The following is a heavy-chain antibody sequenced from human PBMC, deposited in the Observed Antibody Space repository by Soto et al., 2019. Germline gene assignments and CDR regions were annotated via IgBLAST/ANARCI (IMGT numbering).Heavy chain of an antibody. Sequence: EVLLVESGGGLVQPGGSLRLSCAASGFTFSSYWMHWVRHDPGKGLVWVSRINSDGSSTNYADSVKGRFTISRDNAKNTLHLQMSSLRAEDTAVYCCVRGSSGGYGVDSWGQGTLVTVSS. D-gene: IGHD6-19*01. CDR2: INSDGSST. CDR3: VRGSSGGYGVDS. CDR1: GFTFSSYW. J-gene: IGHJ4*02. V-gene: IGHV3-74*01.